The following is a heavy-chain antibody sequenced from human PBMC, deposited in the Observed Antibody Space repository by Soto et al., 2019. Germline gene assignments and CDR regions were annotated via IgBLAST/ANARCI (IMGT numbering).Heavy chain of an antibody. V-gene: IGHV4-59*01. CDR1: GGSIRTNY. CDR2: IHGTGTT. J-gene: IGHJ5*01. D-gene: IGHD4-17*01. Sequence: QVQLQESGPGVVKPSETLSLICTVSGGSIRTNYWSWLRQPPGKGLEWIGYIHGTGTTNNNPSLKSRVTMSVDTSKKQFSLRLKSVPAADTAVYYCARVANDYGGFDVASWCQGTLVTITS. CDR3: ARVANDYGGFDVAS.